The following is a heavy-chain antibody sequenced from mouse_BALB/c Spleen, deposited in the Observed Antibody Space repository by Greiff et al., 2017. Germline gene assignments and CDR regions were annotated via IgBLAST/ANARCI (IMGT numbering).Heavy chain of an antibody. D-gene: IGHD2-1*01. Sequence: EVQLQQSGAELVKPGASVKLSCTASGFNIKDTYMHWVKQRPEQGLEWIGRIDPANGNTKYDPKFQGKATITADTSSNTAYLQLSSLTSEDTAVYYCARNGNYLLTYAMDYWGQGTSVTVSS. J-gene: IGHJ4*01. CDR2: IDPANGNT. CDR1: GFNIKDTY. V-gene: IGHV14-3*02. CDR3: ARNGNYLLTYAMDY.